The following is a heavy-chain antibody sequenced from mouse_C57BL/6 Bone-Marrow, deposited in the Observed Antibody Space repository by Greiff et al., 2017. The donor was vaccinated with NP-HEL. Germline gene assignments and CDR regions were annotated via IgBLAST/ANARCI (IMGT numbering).Heavy chain of an antibody. D-gene: IGHD1-1*01. V-gene: IGHV1-77*01. CDR2: LGPGSGST. J-gene: IGHJ1*03. Sequence: QVQLKESVAELVKPGASVKISCKASGYTFTDYYINWVKQRPGQGLEWIGKLGPGSGSTYYNEKFKGKATLTADKSSSTAYMQLSSLTSEDSAVYFCASAPYYYGSSYVYFDVWGTGTTVTVSS. CDR3: ASAPYYYGSSYVYFDV. CDR1: GYTFTDYY.